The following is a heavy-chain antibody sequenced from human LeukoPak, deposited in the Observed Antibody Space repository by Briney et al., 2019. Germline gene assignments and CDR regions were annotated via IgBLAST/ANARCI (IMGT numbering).Heavy chain of an antibody. Sequence: PGGSLRLSCAASGFNFDDYTMHWVRQPPGKGLEWVSSISSSSSYIYYADSVKGRFTISRDNAKNSLYLQMNSLRAEDTAVYYCAREPHDYWGQGTLVTVSS. CDR1: GFNFDDYT. V-gene: IGHV3-21*01. J-gene: IGHJ4*02. CDR3: AREPHDY. CDR2: ISSSSSYI.